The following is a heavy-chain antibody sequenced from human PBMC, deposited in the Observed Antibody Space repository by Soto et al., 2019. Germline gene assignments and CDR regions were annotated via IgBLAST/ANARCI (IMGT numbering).Heavy chain of an antibody. CDR1: GFTFTKAY. CDR3: ATEGVYPGSNFYGAY. Sequence: EVQLVESGGGLVEPGGSIRLSCVASGFTFTKAYMTWVRQAPGKGLEWVGRIKGSHAGGTTDYATSVKGRFTISRDDSQETLYLQMNSLKTEDTSVYFCATEGVYPGSNFYGAYWGQGTLVTVSS. CDR2: IKGSHAGGTT. J-gene: IGHJ4*02. D-gene: IGHD1-26*01. V-gene: IGHV3-15*01.